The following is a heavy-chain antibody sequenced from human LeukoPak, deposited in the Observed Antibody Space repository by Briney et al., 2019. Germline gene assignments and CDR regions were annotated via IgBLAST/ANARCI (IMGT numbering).Heavy chain of an antibody. Sequence: GGSLRLSCAASGFTFSSYSMNWVRQAPGKGLEWVSSISSSSSYIYYADSVKGRFTISRDNSKNTLYLQMNSLRAEDTAVYYCARQFIAVAGTGDYWGQGTLVTVSS. CDR1: GFTFSSYS. V-gene: IGHV3-21*01. CDR3: ARQFIAVAGTGDY. CDR2: ISSSSSYI. J-gene: IGHJ4*02. D-gene: IGHD6-19*01.